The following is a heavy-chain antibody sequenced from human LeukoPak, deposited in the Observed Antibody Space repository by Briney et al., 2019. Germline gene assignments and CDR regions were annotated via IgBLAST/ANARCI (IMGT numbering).Heavy chain of an antibody. V-gene: IGHV3-53*01. CDR3: ARDSAFSSYSN. J-gene: IGHJ1*01. Sequence: GGPLRLSCTASGFTINNNYMSWVRQAPGKGLEWVAIIYSDRSTYYPESVKGRFTISRDDSKNMLLLQMDSLRVEDTAIYYCARDSAFSSYSNWGQGTLVTVSS. D-gene: IGHD2-15*01. CDR2: IYSDRST. CDR1: GFTINNNY.